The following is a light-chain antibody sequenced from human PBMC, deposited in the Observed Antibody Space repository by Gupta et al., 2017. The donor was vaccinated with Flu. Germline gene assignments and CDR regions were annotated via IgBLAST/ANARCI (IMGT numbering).Light chain of an antibody. V-gene: IGLV1-44*01. J-gene: IGLJ1*01. Sequence: QSVVTQPPSASGTPGQRVTVSCHGSSSNLGTNPVNWYQQLPGTAPKLLIHDNSQRPSGVPDRFSGSKSGTSASLAISGLQFEDEADYYCAAWDDSLDDYVFGTGTKITVL. CDR2: DNS. CDR3: AAWDDSLDDYV. CDR1: SSNLGTNP.